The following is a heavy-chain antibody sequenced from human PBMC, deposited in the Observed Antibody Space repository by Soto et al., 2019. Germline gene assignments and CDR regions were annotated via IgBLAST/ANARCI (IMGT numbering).Heavy chain of an antibody. D-gene: IGHD4-17*01. CDR1: GFTFSSYG. CDR3: AKDLPPVAVTSAFDI. V-gene: IGHV3-30*18. CDR2: ISYDGSNK. J-gene: IGHJ3*02. Sequence: QVQLVESGGGVVQPGRSLRLSCAASGFTFSSYGMHWVRQAPGKGLEWVAVISYDGSNKYYADSVKGRFTISRDNSKNTLHLQMNSLRAEDTAVYYCAKDLPPVAVTSAFDIWGQGTMVTVSS.